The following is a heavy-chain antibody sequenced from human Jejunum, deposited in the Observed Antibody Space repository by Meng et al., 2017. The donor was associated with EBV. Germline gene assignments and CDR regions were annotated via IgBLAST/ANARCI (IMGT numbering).Heavy chain of an antibody. CDR1: GDSTGSRNG. CDR3: VRGGDYCLVY. J-gene: IGHJ4*02. V-gene: IGHV4-4*02. Sequence: QVGLRGPGPGLGRLSGTLARTCGVSGDSTGSRNGWSWVRKSPERGLEWIGEIYYSGSPNYNPSLKGRVTILVDRSENNFSLHLSSVTAADTAVYYCVRGGDYCLVYWGQGTLVTVSS. CDR2: IYYSGSP. D-gene: IGHD2-21*02.